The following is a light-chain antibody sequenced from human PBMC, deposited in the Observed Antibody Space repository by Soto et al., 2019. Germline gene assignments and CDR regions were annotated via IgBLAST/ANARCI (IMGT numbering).Light chain of an antibody. CDR2: DNN. V-gene: IGLV1-51*01. J-gene: IGLJ3*02. Sequence: QSVLTQPPSVSAAPGQKVTISCFGSSSNIGNNYVSWYQQLPGTAPKLLIYDNNKRPSGIPDRFSGSKSGTSATLGITGLQTGDEADYYCGTWDSSLSANSVFGGGTKLTVL. CDR3: GTWDSSLSANSV. CDR1: SSNIGNNY.